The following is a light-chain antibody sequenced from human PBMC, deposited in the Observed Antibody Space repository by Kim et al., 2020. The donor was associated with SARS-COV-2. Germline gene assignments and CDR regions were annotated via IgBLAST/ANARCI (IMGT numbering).Light chain of an antibody. V-gene: IGLV1-40*01. CDR1: SSNIGAGYD. CDR2: GNS. J-gene: IGLJ3*02. CDR3: QSYDSSLSGPWV. Sequence: VTISCTGGSSNIGAGYDVHWYQQLPGTAPKLLIYGNSNRPSGVPDRFSGSKSGTSASLAITGLQAEDEADYYCQSYDSSLSGPWVFGGGTQLTVL.